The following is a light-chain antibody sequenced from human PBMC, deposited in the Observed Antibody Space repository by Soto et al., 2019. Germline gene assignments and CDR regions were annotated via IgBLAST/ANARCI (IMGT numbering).Light chain of an antibody. CDR3: QQYYSTPQLT. CDR1: QSILYSSNHKNY. Sequence: IVLTQSPDSLAVSLGERATINCKSSQSILYSSNHKNYLAWYQQKPGQPPKLLIYWASTRESGVPDRFSGSGSGTDFTLTISSLQAEDVAVYYCQQYYSTPQLTFGGGTKVEIK. J-gene: IGKJ4*02. CDR2: WAS. V-gene: IGKV4-1*01.